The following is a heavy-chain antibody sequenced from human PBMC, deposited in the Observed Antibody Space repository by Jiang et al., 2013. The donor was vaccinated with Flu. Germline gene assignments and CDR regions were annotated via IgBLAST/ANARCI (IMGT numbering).Heavy chain of an antibody. CDR2: IYPAVPNP. CDR3: ARGDGDYGVGGYYAMDV. V-gene: IGHV5-51*01. CDR1: DIPSPTTG. Sequence: EVEKDRGTVSEYLLSGVVDIPSPTTGSAGCARCPGKAWSGWGVIYPAVPNPTYSPSFQGQITISADKSISTAFLQLISLKASDTAMYYCARGDGDYGVGGYYAMDVWGQGTTVTVSS. D-gene: IGHD4-17*01. J-gene: IGHJ6*02.